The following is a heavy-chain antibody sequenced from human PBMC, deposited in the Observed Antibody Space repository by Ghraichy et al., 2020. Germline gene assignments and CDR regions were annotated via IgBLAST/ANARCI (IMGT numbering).Heavy chain of an antibody. J-gene: IGHJ6*03. CDR3: ARGVRDGYIPRYYYYIDV. D-gene: IGHD5-24*01. CDR1: GFTFSNYA. V-gene: IGHV3-33*01. Sequence: WGSLRLSCAASGFTFSNYAMHWVRQAPGKGLEWVALMWFDGSKEYYAASVQGRFTISRDNSKNTLFLNMNNPRAEDTAVYYCARGVRDGYIPRYYYYIDVWGKGTTVTVS. CDR2: MWFDGSKE.